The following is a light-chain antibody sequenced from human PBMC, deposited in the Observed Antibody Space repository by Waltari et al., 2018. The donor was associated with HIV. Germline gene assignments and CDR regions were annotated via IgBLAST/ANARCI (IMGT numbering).Light chain of an antibody. CDR1: SSDVGGYNY. CDR2: EVT. J-gene: IGLJ3*02. V-gene: IGLV2-8*01. Sequence: QSALTQPPSASGSPGQSVTISCTGSSSDVGGYNYVSWYQQHPGKAPKLIIYEVTKRPSGVPDRFSGPKSGNTASLTVAGLQAEDEADYYCSSYPGSFPWVFGGGTKLTVL. CDR3: SSYPGSFPWV.